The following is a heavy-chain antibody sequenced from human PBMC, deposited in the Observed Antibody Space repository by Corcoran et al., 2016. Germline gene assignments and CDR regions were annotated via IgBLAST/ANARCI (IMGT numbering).Heavy chain of an antibody. D-gene: IGHD4-17*01. CDR2: IYWDDDK. Sequence: QITLKESGPTLVKPTQTLTLTCTFSGFSLSTSGVGVGWIRQPPGKALEWLALIYWDDDKRYSPSLKSRLTITKDTSKNPVVLTMTNMDPVDTATYFCANLYGDDFRYWYFDLWGRGTLVTVSS. CDR3: ANLYGDDFRYWYFDL. V-gene: IGHV2-5*02. CDR1: GFSLSTSGVG. J-gene: IGHJ2*01.